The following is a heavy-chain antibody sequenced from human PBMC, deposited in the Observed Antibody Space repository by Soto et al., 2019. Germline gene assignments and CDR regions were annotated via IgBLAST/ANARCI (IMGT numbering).Heavy chain of an antibody. D-gene: IGHD1-26*01. CDR2: INSNNGNT. Sequence: QVQLVQSGAEVKKPGASVKVSCKASGYTFTSYAFHWVRQAPGQRLEWMGWINSNNGNTKYSRNFQGRVTITRDTSASTVYMDLRSLRSEDTAVYYCAREWATTSGPGFGYWGQGTLVTVSS. J-gene: IGHJ4*02. CDR3: AREWATTSGPGFGY. CDR1: GYTFTSYA. V-gene: IGHV1-3*04.